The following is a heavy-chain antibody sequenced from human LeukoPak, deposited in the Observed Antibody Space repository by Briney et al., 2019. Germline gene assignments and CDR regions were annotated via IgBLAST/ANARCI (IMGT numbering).Heavy chain of an antibody. CDR3: AREGGSGSYWTDYYYYYMDV. CDR2: ISAYNGNT. Sequence: ASVKVSCKASGYTFTSYGISWVRQAPGQVREWMGWISAYNGNTNYAQKLQGRVTMTTDTSTSTAYMELRSLRSDDTAVYYCAREGGSGSYWTDYYYYYMDVWGKGTTVTISS. D-gene: IGHD3-10*01. CDR1: GYTFTSYG. V-gene: IGHV1-18*01. J-gene: IGHJ6*03.